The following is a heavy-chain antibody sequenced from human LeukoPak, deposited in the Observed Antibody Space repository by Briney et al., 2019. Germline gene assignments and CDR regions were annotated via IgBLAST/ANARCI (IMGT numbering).Heavy chain of an antibody. D-gene: IGHD3-3*01. Sequence: GGSLRLSCAASGFTFSSYAMSWVRQALGKGLEWVSAISGSGGSTYYADSVKGRFTISRDNSKNTLYLQMNSLRAEDTAVYYCASLPVLRFSYGMDVWGQGTTVTVSS. CDR2: ISGSGGST. CDR3: ASLPVLRFSYGMDV. V-gene: IGHV3-23*01. CDR1: GFTFSSYA. J-gene: IGHJ6*02.